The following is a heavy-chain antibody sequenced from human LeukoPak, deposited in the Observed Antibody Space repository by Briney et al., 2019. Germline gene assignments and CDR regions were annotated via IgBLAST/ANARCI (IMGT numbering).Heavy chain of an antibody. CDR2: INPSGGST. J-gene: IGHJ5*02. D-gene: IGHD6-13*01. CDR3: ARDFRVGYTTSWSRFDP. Sequence: AAVKVSCKASGYTFTSYYMHGVRQAPGQGLEWMGIINPSGGSTSDAQKFQGRVTMTRHTSTSTVYMELSRLRAEDTAGYYWARDFRVGYTTSWSRFDPWGPGNPVTASS. V-gene: IGHV1-46*01. CDR1: GYTFTSYY.